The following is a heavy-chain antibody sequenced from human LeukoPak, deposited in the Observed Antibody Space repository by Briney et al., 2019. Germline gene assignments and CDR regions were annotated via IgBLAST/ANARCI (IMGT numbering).Heavy chain of an antibody. Sequence: PGGSLRVSCAASGFTFSNYGMSWVRQAPGKGLEWVSSISTAGSYIQYADVVKSRFTVSRDNAKNSLYLQMTRLRVDDTAVYYCVRGDFQSGNWGQGTLVTVSS. J-gene: IGHJ4*02. CDR1: GFTFSNYG. D-gene: IGHD3/OR15-3a*01. V-gene: IGHV3-21*01. CDR2: ISTAGSYI. CDR3: VRGDFQSGN.